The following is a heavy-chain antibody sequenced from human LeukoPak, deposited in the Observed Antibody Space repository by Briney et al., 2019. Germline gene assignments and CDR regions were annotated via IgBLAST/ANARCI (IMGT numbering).Heavy chain of an antibody. CDR2: ISGSSGST. V-gene: IGHV3-23*01. J-gene: IGHJ5*02. Sequence: GGSLRLSCAASGFTFSTYAMSWVRQAPGKGLEWVSSISGSSGSTYYADSVKGRFTISRDNSKNTLYLQMDSLRTEDTAVYCCAKGPYCSTTSCYTMGCFDPWGQGTLVTVSS. CDR1: GFTFSTYA. D-gene: IGHD2-2*02. CDR3: AKGPYCSTTSCYTMGCFDP.